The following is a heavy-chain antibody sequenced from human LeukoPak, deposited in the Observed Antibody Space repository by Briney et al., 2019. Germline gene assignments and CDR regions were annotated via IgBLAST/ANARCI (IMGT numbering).Heavy chain of an antibody. V-gene: IGHV3-21*01. J-gene: IGHJ3*02. CDR1: GFTFSSYS. CDR2: ISSGSSYI. D-gene: IGHD6-13*01. CDR3: ARDLGSIATAGTETFDI. Sequence: PGGSLRLSCAASGFTFSSYSINWLRQAPGKGLEWVSSISSGSSYISYADSVKGRFTIPRDNAKKSLYLQMNSLRAEDTAVYYCARDLGSIATAGTETFDIWGQGTMVTVSS.